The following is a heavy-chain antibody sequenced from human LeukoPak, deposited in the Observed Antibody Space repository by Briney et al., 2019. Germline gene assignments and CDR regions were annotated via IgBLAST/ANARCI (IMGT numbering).Heavy chain of an antibody. CDR2: VSGGSGGR. CDR1: GFTFNNYA. D-gene: IGHD5-18*01. V-gene: IGHV3-23*01. Sequence: GGSLSLSCAASGFTFNNYAMTWVRQAPGKGLEGVSTVSGGSGGRYYADSVKGRFTISRDNSKNTLYLQMNSLRDEDTAVYFCARGNSYTSPYYFDYWGQGTLVTVSS. CDR3: ARGNSYTSPYYFDY. J-gene: IGHJ4*02.